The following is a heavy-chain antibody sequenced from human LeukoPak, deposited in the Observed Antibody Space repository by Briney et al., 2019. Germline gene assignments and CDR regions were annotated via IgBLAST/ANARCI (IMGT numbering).Heavy chain of an antibody. CDR3: ARELASAAFDY. V-gene: IGHV3-53*01. D-gene: IGHD5-12*01. CDR2: IYSGGST. CDR1: GFTVSTYY. J-gene: IGHJ4*02. Sequence: GGSLRLSCAASGFTVSTYYMTWVRQAPGKGLECVSVIYSGGSTYYADSVKGRFTVSRDNAKNTLYLQMNSLRAEDTAVYFCARELASAAFDYWGQGTPVTVSS.